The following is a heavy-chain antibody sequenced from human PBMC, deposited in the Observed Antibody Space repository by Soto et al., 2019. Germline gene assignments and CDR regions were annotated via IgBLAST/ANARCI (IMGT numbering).Heavy chain of an antibody. Sequence: ASVKVSCKVSGYTLTELSMHWVRQAPGKGLEWMGGFDPEDGETIYAQKFQGRVTMTEDTSTDTAYMELSSLRSEDTAVYYCATLTGESGFYYYYGMDVWGQGTTVTVSS. CDR1: GYTLTELS. CDR2: FDPEDGET. J-gene: IGHJ6*02. D-gene: IGHD7-27*01. V-gene: IGHV1-24*01. CDR3: ATLTGESGFYYYYGMDV.